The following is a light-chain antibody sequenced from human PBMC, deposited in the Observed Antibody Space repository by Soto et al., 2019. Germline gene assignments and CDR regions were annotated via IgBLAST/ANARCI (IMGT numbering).Light chain of an antibody. CDR1: RSNIGAGYD. CDR2: GNS. CDR3: QSYDSSLSGSEV. J-gene: IGLJ1*01. V-gene: IGLV1-40*01. Sequence: QSVLTQPPSVSGALGQRVTISCTGSRSNIGAGYDVHWYQQLPGTAPKLLIYGNSNRPSGVPDRFSGSKSGTSASLAITGLQAEDEADYYCQSYDSSLSGSEVFGTGTKLTAL.